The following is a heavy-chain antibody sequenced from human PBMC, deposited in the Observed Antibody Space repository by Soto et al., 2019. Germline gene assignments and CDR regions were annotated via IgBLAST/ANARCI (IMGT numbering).Heavy chain of an antibody. CDR2: ISAYNGNT. D-gene: IGHD3-3*01. CDR1: GYTFTSYG. CDR3: ARDFTIFGDYGMDV. V-gene: IGHV1-18*01. J-gene: IGHJ6*02. Sequence: GASVKVSCKASGYTFTSYGISWVRQAPGEGVEWMGWISAYNGNTNYAEKLQGRVTMTTDTSTSTAYMELRSLRSDDTAVYYCARDFTIFGDYGMDVWGQGTTVTVSS.